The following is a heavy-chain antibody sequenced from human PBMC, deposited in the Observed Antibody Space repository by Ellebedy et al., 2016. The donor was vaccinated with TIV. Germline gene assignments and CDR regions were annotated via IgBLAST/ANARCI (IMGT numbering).Heavy chain of an antibody. J-gene: IGHJ4*02. V-gene: IGHV3-74*01. CDR3: ATDQAGGSGIDY. Sequence: GESLKISCAASGFTFTNYAIHWVRQGPGKGLVWVSHINDDGNRITYADSVKGRFAISRDIARNTLFLQMNTLRAEDTAVYYCATDQAGGSGIDYWGQGTLVTVSS. CDR1: GFTFTNYA. D-gene: IGHD3-10*01. CDR2: INDDGNRI.